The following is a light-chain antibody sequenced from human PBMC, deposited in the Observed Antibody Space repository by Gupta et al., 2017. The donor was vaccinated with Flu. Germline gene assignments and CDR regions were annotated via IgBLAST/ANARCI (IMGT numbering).Light chain of an antibody. J-gene: IGKJ2*01. CDR3: MQALQTPYT. Sequence: ISCRSSQSLLHGNGHNYLEWYMQKPGQSPKLLIYWASNRASGVPDRFSGSGSGTDFTLQISRVEAEDVGVYYCMQALQTPYTFGQGTKLDIK. CDR2: WAS. CDR1: QSLLHGNGHNY. V-gene: IGKV2-28*01.